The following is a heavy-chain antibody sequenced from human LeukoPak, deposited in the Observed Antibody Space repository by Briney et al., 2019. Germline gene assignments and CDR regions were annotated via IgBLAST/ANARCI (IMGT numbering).Heavy chain of an antibody. D-gene: IGHD5-12*01. Sequence: PSGTLSLTCAVYGGSFSGYYWSWIRQPPGKGLEWIGEINHSGSTNYNPSLKSRVTISVDTSKNQFSLKLSSVTAADTAVYYCARGRWLRITSYTNFDYWGQGTLVTVSS. V-gene: IGHV4-34*01. CDR1: GGSFSGYY. CDR2: INHSGST. J-gene: IGHJ4*02. CDR3: ARGRWLRITSYTNFDY.